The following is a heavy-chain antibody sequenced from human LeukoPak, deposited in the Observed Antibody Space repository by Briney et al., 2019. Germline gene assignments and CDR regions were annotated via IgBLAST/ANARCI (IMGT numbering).Heavy chain of an antibody. V-gene: IGHV4-59*12. CDR3: ARGGRGVYDFWSPENWFDP. J-gene: IGHJ5*02. D-gene: IGHD3-3*01. CDR1: GGSITNYY. Sequence: KPSETLSLTCTVSGGSITNYYWTWIRQPPGKGLEWIGYIFYTGSDNSNYNPSLRSRVTISIDTSKNQFSLKLSSVTAADTAVYYCARGGRGVYDFWSPENWFDPWGQGTLVTVSS. CDR2: IFYTGSDNS.